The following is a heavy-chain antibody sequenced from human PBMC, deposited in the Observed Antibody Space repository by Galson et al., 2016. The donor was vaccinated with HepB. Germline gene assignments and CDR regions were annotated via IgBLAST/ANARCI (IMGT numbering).Heavy chain of an antibody. D-gene: IGHD6-13*01. CDR1: GFTFSSYS. Sequence: SLRLSCAASGFTFSSYSMSWVRQAPGRGLEWVSYISSSSSTIYYADSVKGRFTISRDNAKNSLFLQLNSLRAGDTAVYYCARLRFSSSWYKDYWGQGTLVTVSS. J-gene: IGHJ4*02. CDR3: ARLRFSSSWYKDY. V-gene: IGHV3-48*04. CDR2: ISSSSSTI.